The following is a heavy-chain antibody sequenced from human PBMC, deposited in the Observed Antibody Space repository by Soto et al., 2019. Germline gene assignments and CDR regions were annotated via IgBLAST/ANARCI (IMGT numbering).Heavy chain of an antibody. Sequence: ELQLVETGGGLIQPGGSLRLSCAASGFTVSSNYISWVRQAPGQGLEWVSLISSGGSAYYADSVKGRFTISRDNSKNTLYLQMNRLRAEDTAVYYCASGVARGVFNYWGQGTLVSVSS. J-gene: IGHJ4*02. CDR3: ASGVARGVFNY. CDR1: GFTVSSNY. D-gene: IGHD3-10*01. V-gene: IGHV3-53*02. CDR2: ISSGGSA.